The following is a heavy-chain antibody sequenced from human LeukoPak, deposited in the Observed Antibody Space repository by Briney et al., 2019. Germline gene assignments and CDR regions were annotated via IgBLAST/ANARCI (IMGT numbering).Heavy chain of an antibody. J-gene: IGHJ4*02. V-gene: IGHV3-30-3*01. CDR3: ARGFSYGSSLHY. Sequence: QPGGSLRLSCAASGFTFSAYVMHWVRQAPGKGLDWVALVSYDGSTTYYSDSVKGRFTVSRDNSKNTVYLEMNSLRPEDTALYYCARGFSYGSSLHYWGLGTLVTVSS. CDR2: VSYDGSTT. CDR1: GFTFSAYV. D-gene: IGHD5-18*01.